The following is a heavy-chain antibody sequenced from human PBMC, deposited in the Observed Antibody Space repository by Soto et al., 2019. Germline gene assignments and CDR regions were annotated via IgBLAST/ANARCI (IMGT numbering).Heavy chain of an antibody. V-gene: IGHV3-23*01. J-gene: IGHJ6*02. CDR2: ISGSGGST. Sequence: GGSLRLSCAASGFTFSSYAMSWVRQAPGKGLEWVSAISGSGGSTYYADSVKGRFTIARDNSKNTLYLQMNSLRAEDTAVYYCAKELRGYYYYGMDVWGQGTTVTVSS. CDR3: AKELRGYYYYGMDV. D-gene: IGHD4-17*01. CDR1: GFTFSSYA.